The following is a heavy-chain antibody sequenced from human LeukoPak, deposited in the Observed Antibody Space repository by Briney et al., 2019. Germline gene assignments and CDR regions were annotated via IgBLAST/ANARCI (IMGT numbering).Heavy chain of an antibody. CDR3: ARGRSSSWYAWEYFQH. CDR2: IYHSGST. CDR1: GGSTSSGGYS. V-gene: IGHV4-30-2*01. J-gene: IGHJ1*01. D-gene: IGHD6-13*01. Sequence: SETLSLTCAVSGGSTSSGGYSWSWIRQPPGKGLEWIGYIYHSGSTYYNPSLKSRVTISVDRSKNQFSLKLSSVTAADTAVYYCARGRSSSWYAWEYFQHWGQGTLVTVSS.